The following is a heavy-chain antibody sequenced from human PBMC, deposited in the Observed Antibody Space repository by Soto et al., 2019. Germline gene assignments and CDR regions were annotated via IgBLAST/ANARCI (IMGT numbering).Heavy chain of an antibody. V-gene: IGHV4-39*01. Sequence: QLQLQESGPGLVKPSETLSLTCTVSGGSISSSSYYWGWIRQPPGKGLEWIGSIYYSGSTYYNPSLKSRVTISVDTSKNQFSLKLSSVTAADTAVYYCARRTLFREYPFDYWGQGTLVTVSS. D-gene: IGHD2-21*01. CDR2: IYYSGST. CDR1: GGSISSSSYY. J-gene: IGHJ4*02. CDR3: ARRTLFREYPFDY.